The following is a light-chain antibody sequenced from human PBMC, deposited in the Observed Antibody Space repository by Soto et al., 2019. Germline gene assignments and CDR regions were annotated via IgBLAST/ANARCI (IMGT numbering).Light chain of an antibody. V-gene: IGLV1-44*01. Sequence: QSVLTQPPSASGTPGQSVTISCSGSSSNIGSNAVHWYQQLPGTAPRLLIFDSNQRPSGVPVRFSGSKSGTSASLAITGLQSEDEADYFCSAWEDSLNGPVFGGGTKLTVL. CDR3: SAWEDSLNGPV. J-gene: IGLJ3*02. CDR1: SSNIGSNA. CDR2: DSN.